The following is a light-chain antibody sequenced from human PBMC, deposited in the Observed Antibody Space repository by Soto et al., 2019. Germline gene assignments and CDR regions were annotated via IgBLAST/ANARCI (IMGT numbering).Light chain of an antibody. CDR2: DVS. J-gene: IGKJ1*01. V-gene: IGKV1-5*01. CDR1: QNVTAW. CDR3: KQYDSYRT. Sequence: DIQMTQSACTLSASVRDRVTITCRASQNVTAWLDWYQLKPGKAPKLLLYDVSTLESGLPSRFSGSGSGTEFTLTISNLQTDDVATDFCKQYDSYRTFGQGTKVVIK.